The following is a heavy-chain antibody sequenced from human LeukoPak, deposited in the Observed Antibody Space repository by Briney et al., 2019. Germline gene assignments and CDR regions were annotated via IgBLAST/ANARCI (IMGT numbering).Heavy chain of an antibody. CDR3: ATYRQVMLPFES. CDR1: GFTFSSFA. D-gene: IGHD5-18*01. V-gene: IGHV3-23*01. CDR2: IFPTGREI. Sequence: GGSLRLSCAASGFTFSSFAMIWVRQPPGKGLEWVSSIFPTGREIHYADSVRGRFTISRDNSKSTLSLQMNSLRAEDTAIYYCATYRQVMLPFESWGQGTLVTVSS. J-gene: IGHJ4*02.